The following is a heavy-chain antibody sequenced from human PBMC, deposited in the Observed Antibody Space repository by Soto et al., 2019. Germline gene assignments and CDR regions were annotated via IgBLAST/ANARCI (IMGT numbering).Heavy chain of an antibody. CDR1: GYTFSNFA. Sequence: ASVKVSCKASGYTFSNFAMHWVRQAPGQRLEWMGWINAGNGNTKYSQKFQGRVTFTRDTSASTAYMELSSLRSEDTAVYYCARADILTGSFDYWGQGTLVTVSS. V-gene: IGHV1-3*01. CDR3: ARADILTGSFDY. J-gene: IGHJ4*02. D-gene: IGHD3-9*01. CDR2: INAGNGNT.